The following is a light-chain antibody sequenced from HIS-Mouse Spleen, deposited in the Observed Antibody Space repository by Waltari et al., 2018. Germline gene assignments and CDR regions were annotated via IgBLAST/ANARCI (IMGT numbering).Light chain of an antibody. CDR3: LSADSSGTWV. CDR2: KDS. CDR1: ALPKQY. J-gene: IGLJ3*02. V-gene: IGLV3-16*01. Sequence: SYELTQPPSVSVSLGQMARITCSGEALPKQYAYWYQQKPGQFPVLVIYKDSERPSGIHERFSGSSSGTIVTLTISGVQAEDEADYYCLSADSSGTWVFGGGTKLTVL.